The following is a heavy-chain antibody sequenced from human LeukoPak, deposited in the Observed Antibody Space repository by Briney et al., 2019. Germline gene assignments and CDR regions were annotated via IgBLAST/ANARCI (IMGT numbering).Heavy chain of an antibody. J-gene: IGHJ3*01. CDR2: IYYSGST. CDR1: GLTFRVYD. D-gene: IGHD4-17*01. CDR3: ARRNGDLRAFDL. V-gene: IGHV4-39*01. Sequence: GSLRLSCAVSGLTFRVYDINWVRQPPGKGLEWVGSIYYSGSTYYNPSLKSRVTISVDTSKNQFSLKLSSVTAADTAVYYCARRNGDLRAFDLWGQGTVVTVSS.